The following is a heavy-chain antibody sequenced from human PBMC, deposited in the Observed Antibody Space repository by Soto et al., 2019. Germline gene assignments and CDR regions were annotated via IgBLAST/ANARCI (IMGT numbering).Heavy chain of an antibody. V-gene: IGHV3-48*03. CDR3: ARGGAAAESYYYYGMDV. CDR2: ISSSGSTI. D-gene: IGHD6-13*01. Sequence: GGSLRLSCAASGFTFSSYEMNWVRQAPGKGREWVSYISSSGSTIYYADSVKDRFTISRDNAKNSLYLQMNSLRAEDTAVYYCARGGAAAESYYYYGMDVWGQGTTVTVSS. CDR1: GFTFSSYE. J-gene: IGHJ6*02.